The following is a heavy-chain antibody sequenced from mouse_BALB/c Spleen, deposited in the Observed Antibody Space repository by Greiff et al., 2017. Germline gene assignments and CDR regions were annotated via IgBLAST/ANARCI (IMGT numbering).Heavy chain of an antibody. CDR2: IWSGGST. Sequence: VKLVESGGGLVQPGGSRKLSCAASGFTFSSFGMHWVRQSPGKGLEWLGVIWSGGSTDYNAAFISRLSISKDNSKSQVFFKMNSLQANDTAIYYCARIYDGYFAYWGQGTLVTVSA. V-gene: IGHV2-2*02. D-gene: IGHD2-3*01. CDR3: ARIYDGYFAY. J-gene: IGHJ3*01. CDR1: GFTFSSFG.